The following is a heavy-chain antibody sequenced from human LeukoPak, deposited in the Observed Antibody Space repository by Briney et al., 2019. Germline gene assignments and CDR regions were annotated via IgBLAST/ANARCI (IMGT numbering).Heavy chain of an antibody. CDR1: GGSVSSGSYY. CDR2: IYYSGST. Sequence: PSETLSLTCTVSGGSVSSGSYYWSWIRQPPGKGLEWIGHIYYSGSTNYNPSLKSRVTISVDTSKNQFSLKLSSVTAADTAVYYCASTYYYGSGSWYYFDYWGQGTLVTVSS. D-gene: IGHD3-10*01. CDR3: ASTYYYGSGSWYYFDY. V-gene: IGHV4-61*01. J-gene: IGHJ4*02.